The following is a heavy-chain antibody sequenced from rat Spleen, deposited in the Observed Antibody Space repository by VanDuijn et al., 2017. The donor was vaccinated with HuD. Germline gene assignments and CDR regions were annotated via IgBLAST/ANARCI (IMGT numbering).Heavy chain of an antibody. CDR3: TTDAFTLMVVTFDY. D-gene: IGHD1-12*02. V-gene: IGHV4-2*01. J-gene: IGHJ2*01. CDR2: INKDSSIT. CDR1: GFNFNDYW. Sequence: EVQLVESGGGLVQPGKSMKLSCAASGFNFNDYWMGWVRQAPGKGLEWIGEINKDSSITLYTPSLKDKFTVSRDNAQNTQYLQMSKLGSEDTATYYCTTDAFTLMVVTFDYWGQGVMVTVSS.